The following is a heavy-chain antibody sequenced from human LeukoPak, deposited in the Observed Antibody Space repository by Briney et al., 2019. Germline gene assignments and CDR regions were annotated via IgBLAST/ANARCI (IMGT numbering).Heavy chain of an antibody. CDR2: ISAYNGNT. CDR3: ARSFAVDDAFDI. Sequence: ASVKVSCKASGYTFTSYDINWVRQATGQGLEWMGWISAYNGNTNYAQKLQGRVTMTTDTSTSTAYMELRSLRSDDTAVYYCARSFAVDDAFDIWGQGTMVTVSS. V-gene: IGHV1-18*01. CDR1: GYTFTSYD. J-gene: IGHJ3*02. D-gene: IGHD2-21*01.